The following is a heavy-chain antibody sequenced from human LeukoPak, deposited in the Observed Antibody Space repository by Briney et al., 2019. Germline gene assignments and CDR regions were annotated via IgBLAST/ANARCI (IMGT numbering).Heavy chain of an antibody. V-gene: IGHV4-34*01. CDR3: AGSIAARPLLDY. Sequence: SETLSLTCAVYGGSFSGNYWSWIRQPPGKGLEWIGEINHSGSTNYNPSLKSRVTISVDTSKNQFSLKVSSVTAADTAVYYCAGSIAARPLLDYWGQGTLVTVSS. CDR1: GGSFSGNY. D-gene: IGHD6-6*01. CDR2: INHSGST. J-gene: IGHJ4*02.